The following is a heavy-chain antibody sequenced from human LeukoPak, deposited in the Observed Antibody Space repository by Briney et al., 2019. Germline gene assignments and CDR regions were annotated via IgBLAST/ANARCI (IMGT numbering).Heavy chain of an antibody. CDR2: INTDGSST. V-gene: IGHV3-74*01. D-gene: IGHD4-17*01. J-gene: IGHJ4*02. CDR1: GFTFTTYW. CDR3: ARDPTTVAFFDY. Sequence: GGSLRLSCAPSGFTFTTYWMHWVRQVPGKGLVWVSRINTDGSSTTYADSVKGRFTISRDNAKNTLYLQMNSLRAEDTAVYYCARDPTTVAFFDYWGQGTLVTVSS.